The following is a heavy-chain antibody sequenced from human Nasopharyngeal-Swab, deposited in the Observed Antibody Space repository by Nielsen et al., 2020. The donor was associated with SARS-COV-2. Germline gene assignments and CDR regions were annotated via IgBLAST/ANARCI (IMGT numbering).Heavy chain of an antibody. V-gene: IGHV3-21*01. D-gene: IGHD4-17*01. Sequence: GESLKISCAASGFTFSSYSMNWVRQAPGKGLEWVSSISSSSSYIYYADSVKGRFTISRDNAKNSLYLQMNSLGAEDTAVYYCAKDYGDHAAFDIWGQGTMVTVSS. CDR1: GFTFSSYS. CDR3: AKDYGDHAAFDI. J-gene: IGHJ3*02. CDR2: ISSSSSYI.